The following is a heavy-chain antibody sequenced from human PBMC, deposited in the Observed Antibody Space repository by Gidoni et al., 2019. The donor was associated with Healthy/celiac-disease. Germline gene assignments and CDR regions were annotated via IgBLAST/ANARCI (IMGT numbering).Heavy chain of an antibody. Sequence: EVQLLESGGGLVQPGGSLRLSCAASGFTFSSYAMSWVRQAPGKGLEWVSVISGSGGSTSYADSVKGRFTISRDNSKNTLYLQMNSRRAEDTAVYYCAKDRYYELDPWGQGTLVTVSS. CDR3: AKDRYYELDP. J-gene: IGHJ5*02. V-gene: IGHV3-23*01. CDR2: ISGSGGST. D-gene: IGHD3-3*01. CDR1: GFTFSSYA.